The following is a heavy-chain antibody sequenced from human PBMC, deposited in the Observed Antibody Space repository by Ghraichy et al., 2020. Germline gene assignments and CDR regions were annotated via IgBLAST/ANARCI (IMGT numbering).Heavy chain of an antibody. V-gene: IGHV3-73*01. CDR3: TRHESGWSYYDFWRGPDGGMDA. J-gene: IGHJ6*02. CDR2: IRSNAEGYAT. CDR1: GFTFSDSA. Sequence: GESLNISCAASGFTFSDSAMHWVRQAPGKGLEWVGRIRSNAEGYATEYAESVKGKFTVSRDDSKNTAYLQMNSLKTEDTAVYYCTRHESGWSYYDFWRGPDGGMDAGGQGTTVTVSS. D-gene: IGHD3-3*01.